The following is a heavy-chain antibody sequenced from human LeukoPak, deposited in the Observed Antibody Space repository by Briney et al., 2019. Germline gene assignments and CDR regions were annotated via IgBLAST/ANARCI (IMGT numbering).Heavy chain of an antibody. V-gene: IGHV4-59*01. Sequence: PSETLSLTCTVSGDSISAFYWSWIRQPPGKRLEWIGYIHSTGTTYNPSLKSRVTISVDTSKSQFSLKLNSVTAADTAMYYCATHSGSGYSDYWGQGTLVTVSS. J-gene: IGHJ4*02. CDR2: IHSTGT. D-gene: IGHD3-22*01. CDR1: GDSISAFY. CDR3: ATHSGSGYSDY.